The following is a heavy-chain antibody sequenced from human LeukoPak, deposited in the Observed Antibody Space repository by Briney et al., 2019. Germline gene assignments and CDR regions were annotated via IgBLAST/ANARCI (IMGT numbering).Heavy chain of an antibody. V-gene: IGHV3-9*01. Sequence: PGGSLRLSCAASGFTFDDYAMHWVRQAPGKGLEWVSGISWNSGSIDYADSVKGRFTISRDNAKNSLYLQMNSLRAEDTAVYYCAKLPYYYDSSGYFLKGHFDYWGQGTLVTVSS. CDR1: GFTFDDYA. CDR3: AKLPYYYDSSGYFLKGHFDY. D-gene: IGHD3-22*01. J-gene: IGHJ4*02. CDR2: ISWNSGSI.